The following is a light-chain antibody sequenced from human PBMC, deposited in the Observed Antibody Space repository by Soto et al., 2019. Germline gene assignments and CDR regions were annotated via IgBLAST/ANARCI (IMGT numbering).Light chain of an antibody. CDR2: DVS. V-gene: IGLV2-8*01. Sequence: QSALTQPPSASGSPGQSVTISCTGTSSDVGGYNSVSWYQHHPAKAPKLIIYDVSKRPSGVPDRFSGSKSGNTASLTVSGLQAEDEADYYCRSYADTNKVTFGGGTKLTVL. CDR1: SSDVGGYNS. CDR3: RSYADTNKVT. J-gene: IGLJ2*01.